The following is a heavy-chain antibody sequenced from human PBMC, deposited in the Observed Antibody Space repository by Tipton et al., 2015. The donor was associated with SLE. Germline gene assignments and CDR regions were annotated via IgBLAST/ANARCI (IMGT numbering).Heavy chain of an antibody. CDR1: GFTFNTYW. Sequence: SLRLSCAASGFTFNTYWMHWVRQAPGKGLVWVSHINSAGTTTTYADSVRGRFTISRDNAKNTVYLQMNSLRAEDAAVYYCARASGGLVDYWGQGTLVTVSS. D-gene: IGHD3-10*01. CDR2: INSAGTTT. CDR3: ARASGGLVDY. V-gene: IGHV3-74*03. J-gene: IGHJ4*02.